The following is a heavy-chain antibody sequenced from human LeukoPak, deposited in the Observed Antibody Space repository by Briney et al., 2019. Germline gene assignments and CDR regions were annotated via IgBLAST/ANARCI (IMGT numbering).Heavy chain of an antibody. CDR2: ISSTGNT. J-gene: IGHJ4*02. V-gene: IGHV4-59*12. Sequence: SETLSLTCTVSGASISSSYWSWIRQPPGKGLEWIGSISSTGNTYYKPSLRTRVTISLDTSKNQFSLKLSSVTAADTAVYYCARDLMRGNEGFDYWGQGTLVPVSS. D-gene: IGHD2-8*01. CDR3: ARDLMRGNEGFDY. CDR1: GASISSSY.